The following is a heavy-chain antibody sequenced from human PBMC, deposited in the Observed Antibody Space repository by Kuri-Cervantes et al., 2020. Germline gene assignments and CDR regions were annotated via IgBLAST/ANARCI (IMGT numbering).Heavy chain of an antibody. Sequence: SVKVSCKASGYTFTYRYLHWVRQAPGQALEWMGWITPFNGNTNYAQKFQDRVTITRDTSTSTVYMELSSLRSEDTAVYYCARGDYYGSGSYYTAGYWGQGTLVTVSS. CDR3: ARGDYYGSGSYYTAGY. CDR1: GYTFTYRY. D-gene: IGHD3-10*01. J-gene: IGHJ4*02. V-gene: IGHV1-45*02. CDR2: ITPFNGNT.